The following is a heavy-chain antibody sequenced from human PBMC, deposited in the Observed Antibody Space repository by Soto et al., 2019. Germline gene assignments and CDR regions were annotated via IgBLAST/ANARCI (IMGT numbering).Heavy chain of an antibody. CDR1: GGKGGGHD. CDR3: ARYIAIAKPPIPYY. J-gene: IGHJ6*01. CDR2: IYSGGST. Sequence: GLKRDWWGAAGGKGGGHDGSWVRKTKGKGLEWVSVIYSGGSTYYADSVKGRFTISRDNSKHTLYLQMTTLRAEDTAVYYCARYIAIAKPPIPYY. D-gene: IGHD2-21*01. V-gene: IGHV3-53*01.